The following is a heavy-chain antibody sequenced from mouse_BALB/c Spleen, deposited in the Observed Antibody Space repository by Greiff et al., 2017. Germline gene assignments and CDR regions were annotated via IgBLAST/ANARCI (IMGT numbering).Heavy chain of an antibody. V-gene: IGHV8-12*01. Sequence: QVTLKESGPGILQPSQTLSLTCSFSGFSLSTSGMGVSWIRQPSGKGLEWLVHIYWDDDKRYNPSLKSRLTISKDTSRNQVFLKSTSVDTADTATYYCARRKVRGAMDYWGQGTSVTVSS. CDR1: GFSLSTSGMG. CDR2: IYWDDDK. J-gene: IGHJ4*01. CDR3: ARRKVRGAMDY. D-gene: IGHD2-14*01.